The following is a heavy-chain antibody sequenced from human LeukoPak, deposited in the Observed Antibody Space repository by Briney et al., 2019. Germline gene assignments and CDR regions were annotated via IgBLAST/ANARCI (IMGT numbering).Heavy chain of an antibody. CDR3: AREGRVVSGSYVEGPAAFDI. Sequence: SETLSLTCTVSGGSISSYYWSWIRQPPGKGLEWIGYIYYSGSTNYNPSLKSRVTISVDTSKNQFSLKLSSVTAADTAVYYCAREGRVVSGSYVEGPAAFDIWGQGTMVTVSS. V-gene: IGHV4-59*01. CDR2: IYYSGST. J-gene: IGHJ3*02. D-gene: IGHD1-26*01. CDR1: GGSISSYY.